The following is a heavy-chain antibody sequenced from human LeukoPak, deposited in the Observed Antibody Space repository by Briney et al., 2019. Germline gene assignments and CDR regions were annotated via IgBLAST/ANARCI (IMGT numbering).Heavy chain of an antibody. Sequence: PGGSLRLSCTASGFSFSNAWVSWVRQAPGKGLEWVGRITSKADGGTRDYAAPVKGRFTISRDDSKNTLYLQTNSLKTEDTAVYYCTTPERYYYDTSDFYGSPYWGQGTLVTVSS. V-gene: IGHV3-15*01. D-gene: IGHD3-22*01. CDR1: GFSFSNAW. CDR2: ITSKADGGTR. CDR3: TTPERYYYDTSDFYGSPY. J-gene: IGHJ4*02.